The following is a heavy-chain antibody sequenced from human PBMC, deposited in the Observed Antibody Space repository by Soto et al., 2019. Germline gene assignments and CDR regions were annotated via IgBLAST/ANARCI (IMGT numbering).Heavy chain of an antibody. D-gene: IGHD6-6*01. CDR2: IIPIFGTA. CDR3: AREPVYSSSPPNWFDP. CDR1: GGTFSSYA. V-gene: IGHV1-69*13. J-gene: IGHJ5*02. Sequence: SVKVSCKASGGTFSSYAISWVRQAPGQGLEWMGGIIPIFGTANYAQKFQGRVMITADESTSTAYMELSSLRSEDTAVYYCAREPVYSSSPPNWFDPWGQGTLVTVSS.